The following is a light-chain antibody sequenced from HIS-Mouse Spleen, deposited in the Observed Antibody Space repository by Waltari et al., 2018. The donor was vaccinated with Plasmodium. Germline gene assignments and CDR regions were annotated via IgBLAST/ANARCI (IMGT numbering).Light chain of an antibody. CDR3: QQYNNWSFT. Sequence: EIVMTQSPATLSVSPGERATLPCRASQSVSSNLAWYQQKPGQAPRHLIYGASTRATGIPARFSGSGSGTEFTLTISSLQSEDFAVYYCQQYNNWSFTFGPGTKVDIK. CDR1: QSVSSN. V-gene: IGKV3-15*01. CDR2: GAS. J-gene: IGKJ3*01.